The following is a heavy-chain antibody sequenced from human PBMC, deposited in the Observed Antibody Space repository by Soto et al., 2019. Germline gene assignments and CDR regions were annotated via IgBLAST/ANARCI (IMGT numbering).Heavy chain of an antibody. CDR1: GFTFSSYG. D-gene: IGHD1-20*01. J-gene: IGHJ6*02. V-gene: IGHV3-30*18. CDR2: ISYDGSNK. Sequence: QVQLVESGGGVVQPGRSLRLSCAASGFTFSSYGMHWVRQAPGKGLEWVAVISYDGSNKYYADSVKGRFTISRDNSKNTLYLQTNSLRAEDTAVYYCAKVTGERTEPYYYYYYGMDVWGQGTTVTVSS. CDR3: AKVTGERTEPYYYYYYGMDV.